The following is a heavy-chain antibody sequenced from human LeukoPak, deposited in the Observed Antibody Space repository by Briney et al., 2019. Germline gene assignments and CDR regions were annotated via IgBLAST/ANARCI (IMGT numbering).Heavy chain of an antibody. CDR1: GYPFTSYD. Sequence: ASVKVSCKASGYPFTSYDINWVRQATGQGLEWMGWMNPNSGNTGYAQKFQGRVTMTSDTSISTAYMKLSRLRSDDTAVYYCARLTITMIVVDAFDIWGQGTMVTVSS. D-gene: IGHD3-22*01. J-gene: IGHJ3*02. CDR3: ARLTITMIVVDAFDI. CDR2: MNPNSGNT. V-gene: IGHV1-8*01.